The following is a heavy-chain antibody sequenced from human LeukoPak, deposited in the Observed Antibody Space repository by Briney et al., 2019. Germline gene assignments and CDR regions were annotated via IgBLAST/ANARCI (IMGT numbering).Heavy chain of an antibody. V-gene: IGHV3-30*01. CDR3: ARAGCNSTSCPTWFVP. Sequence: GGSLRLSCAASGFTFSSYAMHWVRQAPGKGLEWVAVISYDGSNKYYADSVKGRFTISRENSKNTLYLQMNSLRTEDTAVYYCARAGCNSTSCPTWFVPCGQGTLVTVSS. D-gene: IGHD2-2*01. CDR1: GFTFSSYA. J-gene: IGHJ5*02. CDR2: ISYDGSNK.